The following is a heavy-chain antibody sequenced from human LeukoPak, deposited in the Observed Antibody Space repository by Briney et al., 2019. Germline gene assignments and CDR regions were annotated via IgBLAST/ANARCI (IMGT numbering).Heavy chain of an antibody. D-gene: IGHD6-19*01. V-gene: IGHV3-21*01. Sequence: GGSLRLSCAASGFTFSSYSMNWVRQAPGKGLEWVSSISSSSSYIYYADSVKGRFTISRDNAKNSLYLQMNSLRAEDTAVYYCARDMWRVAVPAPPRYWGQETLVTVSS. CDR2: ISSSSSYI. CDR3: ARDMWRVAVPAPPRY. J-gene: IGHJ4*02. CDR1: GFTFSSYS.